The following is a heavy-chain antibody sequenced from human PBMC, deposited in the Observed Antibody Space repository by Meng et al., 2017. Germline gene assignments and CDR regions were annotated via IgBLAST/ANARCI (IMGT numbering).Heavy chain of an antibody. CDR2: SYYSGST. Sequence: QWQLQGQGPGLVRPSETPSLAFTVSGGSVSSCSYYWSWIRQPPGKGLEWIGYSYYSGSTNYNPSLKSRVTISVDTSKNQFSLKLSSVTAADTAVYYCARAIAVAGITIDYWGQGTLVTVSS. CDR1: GGSVSSCSYY. CDR3: ARAIAVAGITIDY. J-gene: IGHJ4*02. D-gene: IGHD6-19*01. V-gene: IGHV4-61*01.